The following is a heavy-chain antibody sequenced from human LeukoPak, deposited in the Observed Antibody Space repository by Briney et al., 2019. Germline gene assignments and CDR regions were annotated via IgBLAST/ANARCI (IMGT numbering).Heavy chain of an antibody. CDR1: GFTFSNAW. D-gene: IGHD3-22*01. CDR3: TTTYYYDSSGYYYGDY. V-gene: IGHV3-15*01. Sequence: GGSLRLSCAASGFTFSNAWMSWVRQAPGKGLEWVGRIKSKTDDWTTDYAAPVKVRFTISRDDSKTTLYLQMNSLKTEDTAVYYCTTTYYYDSSGYYYGDYWGQGTLVTVSS. J-gene: IGHJ4*02. CDR2: IKSKTDDWTT.